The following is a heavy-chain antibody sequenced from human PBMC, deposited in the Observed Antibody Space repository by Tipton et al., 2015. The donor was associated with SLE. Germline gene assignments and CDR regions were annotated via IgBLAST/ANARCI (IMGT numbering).Heavy chain of an antibody. CDR3: ARRRAATRLFSERGWFDP. J-gene: IGHJ5*02. D-gene: IGHD6-25*01. CDR2: IYYSGST. Sequence: TLSLTCTVFGGSISSSSYYWGWIRQPPGKGLEWIGSIYYSGSTYYNPSLKSRVTISRDTSKNQFSLRLSSVAAADTAVYYCARRRAATRLFSERGWFDPSGQGGLVTVSS. CDR1: GGSISSSSYY. V-gene: IGHV4-39*01.